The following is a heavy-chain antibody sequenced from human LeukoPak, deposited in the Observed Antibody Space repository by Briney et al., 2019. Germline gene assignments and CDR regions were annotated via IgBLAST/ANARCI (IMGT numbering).Heavy chain of an antibody. CDR2: ISSSGSTI. CDR1: GFTFSSYS. V-gene: IGHV3-48*04. J-gene: IGHJ6*03. Sequence: GGSLRLSCAASGFTFSSYSMNWVRQAPGKGLEWVSYISSSGSTIYYADSVKGRFTISRDNAKNSLYLQMNSLRAEDTAVYYCAREVYYYMDVWGKGTTVTISS. CDR3: AREVYYYMDV.